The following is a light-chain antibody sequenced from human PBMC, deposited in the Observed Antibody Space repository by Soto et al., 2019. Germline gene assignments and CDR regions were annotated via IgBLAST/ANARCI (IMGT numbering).Light chain of an antibody. J-gene: IGLJ3*02. CDR3: QSDDSSNVV. Sequence: NFMLTQPHSVSESPGKTVTISCTRSRGSIASSYVQWYQQRPGSAPTTIIYENYQRPSGVPDRFSGSIDSSSNSATLTVSGLKTEDEADYYCQSDDSSNVVFGEGTKLTVL. CDR2: ENY. CDR1: RGSIASSY. V-gene: IGLV6-57*03.